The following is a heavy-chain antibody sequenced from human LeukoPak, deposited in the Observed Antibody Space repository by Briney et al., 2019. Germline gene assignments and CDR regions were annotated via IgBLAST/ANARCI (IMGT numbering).Heavy chain of an antibody. V-gene: IGHV3-11*05. J-gene: IGHJ4*02. D-gene: IGHD2-15*01. CDR2: ISSSSSYT. CDR3: AKEFCSGGSCNLDY. Sequence: GGSLRLSCAASGFIFSDYYMSWIRQAPGKGLEWVSYISSSSSYTNYSDSVKGRFTISRDNAKNSLYLQMNSLRAEDTAVYYCAKEFCSGGSCNLDYWGQGTLVTVSS. CDR1: GFIFSDYY.